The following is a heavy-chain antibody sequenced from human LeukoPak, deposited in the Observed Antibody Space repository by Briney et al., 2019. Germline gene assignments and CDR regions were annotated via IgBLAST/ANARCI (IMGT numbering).Heavy chain of an antibody. J-gene: IGHJ6*02. CDR1: GYTFTSYA. CDR2: INAGNGNT. D-gene: IGHD6-13*01. V-gene: IGHV1-3*01. Sequence: ASVKVSCKASGYTFTSYAMHWVRQAPGQRLEWMGWINAGNGNTKYSQKFQGRVTITRDTSASTAYMELSSLRSEDTAVYYCARGPGSSWYEVDYYYGMDVWGQGTTVTVAS. CDR3: ARGPGSSWYEVDYYYGMDV.